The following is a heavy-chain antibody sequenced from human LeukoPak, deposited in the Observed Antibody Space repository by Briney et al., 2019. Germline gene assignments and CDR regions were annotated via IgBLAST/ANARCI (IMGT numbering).Heavy chain of an antibody. V-gene: IGHV3-49*04. J-gene: IGHJ4*02. CDR3: TRENRFGDPPGYYCDY. Sequence: GGSLRLSCAASGFTFSSYSMNWVRQAPGKGLEWVGFIRSKAYGGTTAYAASVKGRFTISRDDSKSIAYLQMNSLKTEDTAVYYCTRENRFGDPPGYYCDYWGQGTLVTVSS. CDR1: GFTFSSYS. D-gene: IGHD3-10*01. CDR2: IRSKAYGGTT.